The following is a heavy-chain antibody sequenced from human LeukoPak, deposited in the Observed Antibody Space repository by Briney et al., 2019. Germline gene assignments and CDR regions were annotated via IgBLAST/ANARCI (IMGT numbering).Heavy chain of an antibody. CDR1: GYTFTSYA. V-gene: IGHV7-4-1*02. Sequence: ASVKVSCKASGYTFTSYAMNWVRQAPGQGLEWMGWINTNTGNPTYAQGFTGRFVFSLDTSVSTAYLQISSLKAEDTAVYYCAREFTRVTWTWFDPWGQGTLVTVSS. CDR2: INTNTGNP. D-gene: IGHD3/OR15-3a*01. CDR3: AREFTRVTWTWFDP. J-gene: IGHJ5*02.